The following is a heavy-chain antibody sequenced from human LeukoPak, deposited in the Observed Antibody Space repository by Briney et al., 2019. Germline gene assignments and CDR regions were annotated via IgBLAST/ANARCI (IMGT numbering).Heavy chain of an antibody. CDR3: ARVRQQLSRKYYYYYMGV. CDR1: GGTFSSYA. Sequence: GASVKVSCKASGGTFSSYAISWVRQAPGQGIEWMGGIILIIATANYAQKFQGRVTITADKSTSTAYMELSSLRSEDTAVYYCARVRQQLSRKYYYYYMGVWGKGTTVTVSS. CDR2: IILIIATA. V-gene: IGHV1-69*06. D-gene: IGHD6-13*01. J-gene: IGHJ6*03.